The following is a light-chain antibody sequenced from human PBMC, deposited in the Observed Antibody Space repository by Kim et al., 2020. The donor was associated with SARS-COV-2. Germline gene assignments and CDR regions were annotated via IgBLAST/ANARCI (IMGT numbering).Light chain of an antibody. CDR1: GLGDKY. J-gene: IGLJ1*01. CDR3: LAWDSSTYV. CDR2: QDY. V-gene: IGLV3-1*01. Sequence: SYELTQPPSVSVSPGQTATITCSGYGLGDKYTYWYQQQPGQSPVLLIFQDYKRPSSIPERFFGSNSGNTATLTISGTQTMDEADYYCLAWDSSTYVFGTGTKVTVL.